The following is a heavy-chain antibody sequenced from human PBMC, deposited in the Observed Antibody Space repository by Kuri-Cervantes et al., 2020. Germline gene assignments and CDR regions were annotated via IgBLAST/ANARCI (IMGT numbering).Heavy chain of an antibody. D-gene: IGHD6-19*01. CDR3: VRGGRWLVLDH. CDR1: GFTFSSYA. Sequence: GESLKISCAASGFTFSSYAMHWVRQAPGKGLEWVAVISYDGSNRYYADSVKGRFTISRDNAKNSLYLRMNSLRVEDTAIYYCVRGGRWLVLDHWGQGTLVTVSS. J-gene: IGHJ4*02. CDR2: ISYDGSNR. V-gene: IGHV3-30-3*01.